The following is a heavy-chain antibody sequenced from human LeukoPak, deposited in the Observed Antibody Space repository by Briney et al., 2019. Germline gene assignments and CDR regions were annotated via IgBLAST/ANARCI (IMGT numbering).Heavy chain of an antibody. CDR1: GGSISTYY. CDR2: IYHSGST. CDR3: ARREDGQLDY. J-gene: IGHJ4*02. V-gene: IGHV4-59*01. D-gene: IGHD5-24*01. Sequence: SETLSLTCTVSGGSISTYYWSWIRQPPGKGLEWIGYIYHSGSTNYNPSLKSRVTISVDTSKNQFSLKLSSVTAADTAVYYCARREDGQLDYWGQGTLVTVSS.